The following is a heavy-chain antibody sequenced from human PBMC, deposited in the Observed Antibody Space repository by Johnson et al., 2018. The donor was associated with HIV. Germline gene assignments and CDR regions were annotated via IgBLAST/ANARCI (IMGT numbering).Heavy chain of an antibody. Sequence: VQLVESGGGVVRPGGSLRLSCAASGFTFDDYGMSWVRQAPGKGLEWVSGINWNGDSTDYADSVKGRFTVSRDSAKNTLYLQMNSLRAEDTAVYYCARSEEWRGEGVYQIWGQGTMVTVSS. CDR3: ARSEEWRGEGVYQI. V-gene: IGHV3-20*04. CDR2: INWNGDST. D-gene: IGHD6-13*01. J-gene: IGHJ3*02. CDR1: GFTFDDYG.